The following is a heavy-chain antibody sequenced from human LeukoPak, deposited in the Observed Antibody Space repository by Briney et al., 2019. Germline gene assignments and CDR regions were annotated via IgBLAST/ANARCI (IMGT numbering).Heavy chain of an antibody. Sequence: ASVKVSCKASGYTVTGYYMHWVRQAPGQGLEWMGWINPYSGGTNYAQKFQGRVTMTMDTSISTAYMELSRLRSDDTAVYYCAREDFPTFRGVTTYIDYWGQGTLVTVSS. CDR3: AREDFPTFRGVTTYIDY. D-gene: IGHD3-10*01. CDR2: INPYSGGT. J-gene: IGHJ4*02. CDR1: GYTVTGYY. V-gene: IGHV1-2*02.